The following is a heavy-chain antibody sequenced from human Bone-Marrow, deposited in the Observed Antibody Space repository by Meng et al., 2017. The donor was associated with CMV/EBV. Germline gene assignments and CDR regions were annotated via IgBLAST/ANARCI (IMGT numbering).Heavy chain of an antibody. CDR2: IYYSGST. V-gene: IGHV4-39*07. CDR3: ARGNDFWSDSLDAFDV. Sequence: GSLRLSCTVSGGSISSSSYYWGWIRQPPGKGLEWIGSIYYSGSTYYNPSLKSRVTISVDTSKNQFSLKLSSVTAADTAVYYCARGNDFWSDSLDAFDVWGQGTRVTGSS. CDR1: GGSISSSSYY. J-gene: IGHJ3*01. D-gene: IGHD3-3*01.